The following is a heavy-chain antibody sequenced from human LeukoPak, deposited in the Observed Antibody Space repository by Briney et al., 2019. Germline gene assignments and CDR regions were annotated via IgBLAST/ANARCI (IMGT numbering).Heavy chain of an antibody. CDR2: ISSSSSYI. CDR3: ARIKTLAAPDY. CDR1: GFTFSSYS. V-gene: IGHV3-21*01. J-gene: IGHJ4*02. D-gene: IGHD6-6*01. Sequence: PGGSLRLSCAASGFTFSSYSMNWIRQAPGKGLEWVSSISSSSSYIYYADSVKGRFTIPRDNAKNSLYLQMNSLRAEDTAVYYCARIKTLAAPDYWGQGTLVTVSS.